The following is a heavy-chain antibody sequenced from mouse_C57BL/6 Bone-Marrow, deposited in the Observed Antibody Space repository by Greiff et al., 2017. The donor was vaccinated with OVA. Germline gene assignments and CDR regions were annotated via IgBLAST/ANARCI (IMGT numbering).Heavy chain of an antibody. CDR1: GYTFTGSW. D-gene: IGHD1-1*01. V-gene: IGHV1-9*01. J-gene: IGHJ1*03. CDR2: ILPGSGST. Sequence: QVQLQQSGAELMKPGASVKLSCKATGYTFTGSWIEWVKQRPGHGLEWIGEILPGSGSTTNNEKFKGKATFAADTSSNTAYMQLSSLTAEDSAIYYCARLGSSHWYFDVWGTGTTVTVSS. CDR3: ARLGSSHWYFDV.